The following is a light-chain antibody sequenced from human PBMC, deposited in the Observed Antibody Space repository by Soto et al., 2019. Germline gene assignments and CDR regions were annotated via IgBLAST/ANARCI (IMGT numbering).Light chain of an antibody. V-gene: IGKV1-5*03. CDR2: KAS. Sequence: IQMTQSPSTLSASVGDRVTITFRASQSISSWLAWYQQKPGKAPKLLIYKASSLEGGVPSRFSGSGSGTEFTLTISNLQPDDFASYCCQQYNTYPWTFGQGTKVDI. J-gene: IGKJ1*01. CDR1: QSISSW. CDR3: QQYNTYPWT.